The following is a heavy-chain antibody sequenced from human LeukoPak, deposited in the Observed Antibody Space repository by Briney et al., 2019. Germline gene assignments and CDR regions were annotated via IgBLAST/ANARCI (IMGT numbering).Heavy chain of an antibody. CDR2: MNPNSGNT. CDR1: GYTFTSYD. D-gene: IGHD2/OR15-2a*01. CDR3: ARVLRGGGSEKKYYFDY. V-gene: IGHV1-8*01. J-gene: IGHJ4*02. Sequence: ASVKVSCKASGYTFTSYDINWVRQATGQGLEWVGWMNPNSGNTGYAKKFQGRVTMTRNTSISTAYMELSSLRSEDTAVYYCARVLRGGGSEKKYYFDYWGQGTLVTVSS.